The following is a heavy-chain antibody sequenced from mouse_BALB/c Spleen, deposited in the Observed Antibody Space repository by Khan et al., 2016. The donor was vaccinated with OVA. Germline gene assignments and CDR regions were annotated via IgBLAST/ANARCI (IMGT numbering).Heavy chain of an antibody. CDR2: IYPGTRST. J-gene: IGHJ4*01. D-gene: IGHD3-3*01. V-gene: IGHV1S132*01. CDR3: ARRAPDDAMDY. Sequence: QVQLKQSGAEVVRPGASVKLSCKTSGYIFTSYWIQWVQQRPGQGLEWIARIYPGTRSTYYNEKFKGQATLTADKSSSTAYMQLSSLKSEDSAVYFCARRAPDDAMDYWGQGTSVTVSS. CDR1: GYIFTSYW.